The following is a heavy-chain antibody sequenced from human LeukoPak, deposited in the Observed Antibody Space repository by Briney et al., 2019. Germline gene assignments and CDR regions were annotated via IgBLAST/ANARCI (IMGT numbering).Heavy chain of an antibody. CDR2: ITRTGSNT. CDR1: GFTISSSA. CDR3: AKDMGGRLGP. V-gene: IGHV3-23*01. J-gene: IGHJ5*02. D-gene: IGHD1-26*01. Sequence: GGSLRLSCAATGFTISSSATTWVRQAPGKGLDWVSTITRTGSNTFYADSVKGRFTISRDNSNNTLYLQMNGLKVEDTAIYFCAKDMGGRLGPWGQGTLVTVSS.